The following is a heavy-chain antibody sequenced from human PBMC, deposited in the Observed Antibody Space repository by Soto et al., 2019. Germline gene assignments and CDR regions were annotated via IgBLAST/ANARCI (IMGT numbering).Heavy chain of an antibody. Sequence: GGSLRLSCAASGFTFSSYGMHWVRQAPGKGLEWVAVIWYDGSNKYYADSVKGRFTISRDNSKNTLYLQMNSLRAEDTAVYYCARGAGSGWFRNYFDYWGQGTLVIFSS. CDR2: IWYDGSNK. D-gene: IGHD6-19*01. J-gene: IGHJ4*02. CDR3: ARGAGSGWFRNYFDY. CDR1: GFTFSSYG. V-gene: IGHV3-33*01.